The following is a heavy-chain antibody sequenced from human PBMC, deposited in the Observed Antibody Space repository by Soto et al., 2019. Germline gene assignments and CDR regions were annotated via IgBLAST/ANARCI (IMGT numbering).Heavy chain of an antibody. V-gene: IGHV1-18*01. CDR3: ARYGELDDAFDS. J-gene: IGHJ3*02. D-gene: IGHD2-21*01. CDR2: ISSYNGNT. CDR1: GYTFTSYG. Sequence: ASVKVSCKASGYTFTSYGFSWVRQAPGQGLESMGWISSYNGNTNYAQKLQGRVTMTTDTFTSTAYMELRSLRSDDTAVYYCARYGELDDAFDSWGQGTMVTVAS.